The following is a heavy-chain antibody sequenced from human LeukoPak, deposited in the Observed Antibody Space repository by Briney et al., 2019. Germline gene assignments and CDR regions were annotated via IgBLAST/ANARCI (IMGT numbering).Heavy chain of an antibody. D-gene: IGHD6-19*01. CDR2: ISSGGGTT. CDR1: GFTFSNYA. Sequence: GGSLRLSCAASGFTFSNYAMSWVRQAPGKGLEWVSAISSGGGTTYYANSVKGRFTTSRDNSKNTLYLQMNSLRAEDTAVYYCAKGHSSAWYDYWGQGALVTVSS. J-gene: IGHJ4*02. CDR3: AKGHSSAWYDY. V-gene: IGHV3-23*01.